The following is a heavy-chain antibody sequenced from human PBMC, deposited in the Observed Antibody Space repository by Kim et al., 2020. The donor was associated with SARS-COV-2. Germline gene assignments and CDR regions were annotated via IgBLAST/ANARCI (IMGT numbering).Heavy chain of an antibody. CDR2: IRSKAYGGTT. V-gene: IGHV3-49*03. Sequence: GGSLRLSCTASGFTFGDYAMSWFRQAPGKGLEWVGFIRSKAYGGTTEYAASVKGRFTISRDDSKSIAYLQMNSLKTEDTAVYYCTRVADTAMGPAPYYYGMDVWGKGTTVTVSS. CDR1: GFTFGDYA. J-gene: IGHJ6*04. CDR3: TRVADTAMGPAPYYYGMDV. D-gene: IGHD5-18*01.